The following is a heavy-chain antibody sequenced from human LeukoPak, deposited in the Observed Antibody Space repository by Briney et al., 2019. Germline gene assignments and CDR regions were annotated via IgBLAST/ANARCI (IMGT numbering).Heavy chain of an antibody. V-gene: IGHV3-23*01. CDR3: ASRGKSYYDFWSGYKPSPHFDY. J-gene: IGHJ4*02. Sequence: PGGSLRLSCAASGLTFSSYAMSWVRQAPGKGLEWISGISGGGGSTYYADSVKGRFTISRDNSKNTLYLQMNSLRAEDTAVYYCASRGKSYYDFWSGYKPSPHFDYWGQGTLVTVSS. CDR1: GLTFSSYA. D-gene: IGHD3-3*01. CDR2: ISGGGGST.